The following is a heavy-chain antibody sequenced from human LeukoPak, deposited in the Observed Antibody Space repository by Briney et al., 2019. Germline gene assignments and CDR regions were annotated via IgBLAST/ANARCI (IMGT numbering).Heavy chain of an antibody. CDR3: ARGRIYYYYYMDV. CDR1: GFTFSSYG. V-gene: IGHV3-33*01. Sequence: GGSLRLSCAASGFTFSSYGMHWVRQAPGKGLEWVAVIWYDGSNKYYADSVKGRSTISRDNSENTLYLQMNSLRAEDTAVYYCARGRIYYYYYMDVWGKGTTVTVSS. J-gene: IGHJ6*03. CDR2: IWYDGSNK.